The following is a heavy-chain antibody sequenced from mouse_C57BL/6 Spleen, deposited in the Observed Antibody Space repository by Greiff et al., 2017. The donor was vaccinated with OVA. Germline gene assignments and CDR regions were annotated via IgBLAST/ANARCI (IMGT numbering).Heavy chain of an antibody. CDR3: ARASWDEYYAMDY. CDR1: GYTFTSYW. CDR2: IHPNSGST. J-gene: IGHJ4*01. D-gene: IGHD4-1*01. Sequence: QVQLQQPGAELVKPGASVKLSCKASGYTFTSYWMHWVKQRPGQGLEWIGMIHPNSGSTNYNEKFKSKATLTVDKSSSTAYMQLSSLTSEDSAVYYCARASWDEYYAMDYWGQGTSVTVSS. V-gene: IGHV1-64*01.